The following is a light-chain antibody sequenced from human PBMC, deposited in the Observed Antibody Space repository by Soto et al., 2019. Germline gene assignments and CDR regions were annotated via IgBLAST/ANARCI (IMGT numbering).Light chain of an antibody. J-gene: IGLJ2*01. CDR3: ASWDDNLDAVV. CDR1: SSNIGSNS. CDR2: SNV. V-gene: IGLV1-44*01. Sequence: QPVLTQPPSASGTPGQRLTISCSGSSSNIGSNSVSWYQQIPGTAPRLIIHSNVQRPSGVPDRFSGSKSGASVSLAISGLQSEDEADYYCASWDDNLDAVVFGGGTKVTVL.